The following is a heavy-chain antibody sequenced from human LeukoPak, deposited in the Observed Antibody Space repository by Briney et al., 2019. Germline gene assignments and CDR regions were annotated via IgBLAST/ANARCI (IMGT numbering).Heavy chain of an antibody. J-gene: IGHJ5*02. D-gene: IGHD2-2*01. CDR3: ARGPDCSSTSCYGGYNWFDP. CDR2: IYSGGST. Sequence: PGGSLRLSCAASGFTVSSNYMSWVRQAPGKGLEWVSVIYSGGSTYYADSVKGRFTISRDNSKNTLYLQMNSLRAEDTAVYYCARGPDCSSTSCYGGYNWFDPWGQGTLVTVSS. CDR1: GFTVSSNY. V-gene: IGHV3-53*01.